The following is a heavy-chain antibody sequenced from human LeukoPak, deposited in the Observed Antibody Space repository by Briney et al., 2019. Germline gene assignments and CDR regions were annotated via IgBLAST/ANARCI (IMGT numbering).Heavy chain of an antibody. V-gene: IGHV3-48*01. CDR3: AREAAAAHAFDI. CDR2: ISSSSSTI. D-gene: IGHD6-13*01. J-gene: IGHJ3*02. Sequence: GGSLRLSCAASGFTFSSYSVNWVRQAPGKELEWVSYISSSSSTIYYADSVKGRFTISRDNAKNSLYLQMNSLRAGDTAVYYCAREAAAAHAFDIWGQGTMVTVSS. CDR1: GFTFSSYS.